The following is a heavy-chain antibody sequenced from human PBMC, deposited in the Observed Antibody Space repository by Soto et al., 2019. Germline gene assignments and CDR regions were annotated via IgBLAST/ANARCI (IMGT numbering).Heavy chain of an antibody. V-gene: IGHV3-13*01. Sequence: EVQLVESGGGLVQPGGSLRLSCAASGFTFSSYDMHWVRQATGKGLEWVSAIGTAGDTYYPGSVKGRFTISRENAKNSLYLQMNSLRAGDTAVYYCARSNPYYYDSSGYYYTNYFDYWGQGTLVTVSS. CDR3: ARSNPYYYDSSGYYYTNYFDY. CDR1: GFTFSSYD. J-gene: IGHJ4*02. CDR2: IGTAGDT. D-gene: IGHD3-22*01.